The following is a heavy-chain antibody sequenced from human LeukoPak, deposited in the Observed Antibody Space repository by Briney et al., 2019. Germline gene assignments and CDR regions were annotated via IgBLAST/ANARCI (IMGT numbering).Heavy chain of an antibody. CDR3: AREGDCGGDCSLGDNAFDI. CDR2: ISGSGGST. CDR1: GFTFSSYG. Sequence: GGSLRLSCAASGFTFSSYGMSWVRQAPGKGLEWVSAISGSGGSTYYADSVKGRFTISRDNSKNTLYLQMNSLRAEDTAVYYCAREGDCGGDCSLGDNAFDIWGQGTMVTVSS. D-gene: IGHD2-21*02. V-gene: IGHV3-23*01. J-gene: IGHJ3*02.